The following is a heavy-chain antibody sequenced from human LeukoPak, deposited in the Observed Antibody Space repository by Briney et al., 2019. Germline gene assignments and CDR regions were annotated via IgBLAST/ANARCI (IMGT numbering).Heavy chain of an antibody. J-gene: IGHJ3*02. CDR2: IYYSGST. CDR3: ARESLDAFDI. CDR1: GGSISSYY. V-gene: IGHV4-59*01. Sequence: SETLSLTCTVSGGSISSYYWSWLRQPPGKGLEWIGYIYYSGSTNYNPSLKSRVTISVDTSKNQFSLKLSSVTAADTAVYYCARESLDAFDIWGRGTMVTVSS. D-gene: IGHD1-26*01.